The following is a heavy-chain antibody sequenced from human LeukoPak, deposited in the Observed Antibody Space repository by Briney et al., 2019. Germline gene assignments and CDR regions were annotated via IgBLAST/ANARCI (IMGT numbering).Heavy chain of an antibody. D-gene: IGHD2-2*02. CDR1: GGSISSYY. V-gene: IGHV4-59*01. CDR3: ARSIYGGAFDI. Sequence: SETLSLTCTVSGGSISSYYWSWIRQPPGKGLEWIGYIYYSGSTNYNPSLKSRVTISVDTSKNQFSLKLSSVTAADTAVYYCARSIYGGAFDIWGQGTMVTVSS. CDR2: IYYSGST. J-gene: IGHJ3*02.